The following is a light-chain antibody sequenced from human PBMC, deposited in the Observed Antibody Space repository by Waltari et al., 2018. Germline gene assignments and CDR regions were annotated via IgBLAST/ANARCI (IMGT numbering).Light chain of an antibody. CDR1: SPNIGAGYA. CDR2: VNS. J-gene: IGLJ2*01. CDR3: QSYDSSLSGRV. V-gene: IGLV1-40*01. Sequence: QSVLTPPPSVSGAPGQRVPLPCPGSSPNIGAGYALPWYQQLPGTAPKLLIRVNSNRPSGVPDRFSGSRSGTSASLAITGLRPEDEADYYCQSYDSSLSGRVFGGGTKVTVL.